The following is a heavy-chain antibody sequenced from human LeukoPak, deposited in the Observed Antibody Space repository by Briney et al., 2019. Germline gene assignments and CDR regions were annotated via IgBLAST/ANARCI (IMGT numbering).Heavy chain of an antibody. D-gene: IGHD3-10*01. J-gene: IGHJ4*02. CDR1: GGSISTYY. V-gene: IGHV4-59*08. CDR3: ARYYGSGSKFDY. Sequence: PSETLSLTCTVSGGSISTYYWSWIRQPPGKGLEWIGYVYYSGTTNYNPSLRSRVTISVDTSKIQFSLKLSSVTAADTAVYYCARYYGSGSKFDYWGPGTLVTVSS. CDR2: VYYSGTT.